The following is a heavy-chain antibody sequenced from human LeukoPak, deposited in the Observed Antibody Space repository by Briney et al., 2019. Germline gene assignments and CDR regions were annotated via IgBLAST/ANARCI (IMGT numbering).Heavy chain of an antibody. D-gene: IGHD2-15*01. V-gene: IGHV4-59*08. Sequence: PSETLSLTCTVSGGSISSDYWSWFRQSPGKGLEWIGYFHYSGSTNYNPSLKSRVIISVDKSKNHFSLNLSSVTAADTAVYYCAKYRTGSGYVDHWGQGTLVTVSS. CDR2: FHYSGST. CDR3: AKYRTGSGYVDH. J-gene: IGHJ4*02. CDR1: GGSISSDY.